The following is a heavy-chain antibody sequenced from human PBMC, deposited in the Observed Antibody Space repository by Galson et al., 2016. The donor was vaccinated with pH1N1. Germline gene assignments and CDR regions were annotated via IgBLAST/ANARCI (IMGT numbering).Heavy chain of an antibody. D-gene: IGHD1-14*01. Sequence: SLRLSCATSGFTFQKYGIHWVRQAPGKGLEWVAVIWANGRNTNYADTVKGRFTVSRDNSKSTGSLQMDSLRAEYTAVYYCSRGNPTTSTTDYGGQGTLVTVSS. CDR2: IWANGRNT. J-gene: IGHJ4*02. CDR3: SRGNPTTSTTDY. V-gene: IGHV3-33*01. CDR1: GFTFQKYG.